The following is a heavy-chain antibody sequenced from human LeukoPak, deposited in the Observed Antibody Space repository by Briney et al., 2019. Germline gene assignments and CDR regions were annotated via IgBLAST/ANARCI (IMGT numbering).Heavy chain of an antibody. V-gene: IGHV1-2*06. CDR1: GGTFSSYA. D-gene: IGHD4-11*01. Sequence: ASVKVSCKASGGTFSSYAISWVRQAPGQGLEWMGRINPNSGGTNYAQKFQGRVTMTRDTSISTAYMELSRLRSDDTAVYYCARDQSTVPFDPWGQGTLVTVSS. CDR2: INPNSGGT. J-gene: IGHJ5*02. CDR3: ARDQSTVPFDP.